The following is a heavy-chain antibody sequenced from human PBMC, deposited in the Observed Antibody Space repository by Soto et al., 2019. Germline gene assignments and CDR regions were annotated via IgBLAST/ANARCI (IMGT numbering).Heavy chain of an antibody. CDR3: AGQTFTIAAASYGRSNWFDP. D-gene: IGHD6-25*01. V-gene: IGHV4-39*01. J-gene: IGHJ5*02. Sequence: SETLSLTCSSSGGSITSSSHFWGWVRQPPGKGLGWIGTIYFTGKTYYTPSLKSRLTMSIDTSKNEFSLRLNSVTAADTAVYYCAGQTFTIAAASYGRSNWFDPWGPGTLVTVSS. CDR1: GGSITSSSHF. CDR2: IYFTGKT.